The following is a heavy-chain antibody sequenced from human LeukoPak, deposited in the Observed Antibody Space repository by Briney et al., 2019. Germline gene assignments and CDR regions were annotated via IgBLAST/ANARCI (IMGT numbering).Heavy chain of an antibody. V-gene: IGHV3-30-3*01. CDR1: GFTFSSYA. CDR2: ISYDGSNK. J-gene: IGHJ4*02. D-gene: IGHD1-1*01. CDR3: TTGWNDEYYFDY. Sequence: PGGSLRLSCAASGFTFSSYAMHWVRQAPGKGLEWVAVISYDGSNKYYADSVKGRFTISRDNSKNTLYLQMNSLRAEDTAVYYCTTGWNDEYYFDYWGQGTLVTVSS.